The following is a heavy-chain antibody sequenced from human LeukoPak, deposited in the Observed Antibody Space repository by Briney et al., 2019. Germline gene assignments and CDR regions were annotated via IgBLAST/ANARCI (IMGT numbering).Heavy chain of an antibody. CDR3: ARDVGSGWYYFDS. CDR1: GYTFTNHY. Sequence: SVKVSFKASGYTFTNHYVNWVRQAPGQGLEWMGSINPSSGGTTYAQKFQGRVTLTRDMSTSTVYMELSSLRSEDTAVYYCARDVGSGWYYFDSWGQGTLVTVSS. V-gene: IGHV1-46*01. D-gene: IGHD6-19*01. J-gene: IGHJ4*02. CDR2: INPSSGGT.